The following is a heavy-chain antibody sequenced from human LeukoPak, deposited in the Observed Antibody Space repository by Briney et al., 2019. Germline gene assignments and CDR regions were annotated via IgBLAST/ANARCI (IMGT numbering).Heavy chain of an antibody. CDR3: AKGGRGLKWFDP. CDR1: GFTFSNYA. D-gene: IGHD3-16*01. V-gene: IGHV3-23*01. J-gene: IGHJ5*02. Sequence: GGSLSLSCAASGFTFSNYAMNWVRQAPGKGLEWVSGISGSGDNTYYADSVKGRFTISRDNSKNTLYLQMNSLRAEDMAVYYCAKGGRGLKWFDPWGQGTLVTVSS. CDR2: ISGSGDNT.